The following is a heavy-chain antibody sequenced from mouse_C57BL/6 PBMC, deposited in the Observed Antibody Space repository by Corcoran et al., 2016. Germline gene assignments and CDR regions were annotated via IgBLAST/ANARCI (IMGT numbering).Heavy chain of an antibody. Sequence: QIQLVQSGPELKKPGETVKISCKASGYTFTTYGMSWVKQAPGKGLKWMGWINTYSGVPTYADDFKGRFAFSLETSASTTYLQIKNLKNEDTATYFCARDYGSSWGWYFDVWGTGTTVTVSS. CDR3: ARDYGSSWGWYFDV. J-gene: IGHJ1*03. V-gene: IGHV9-3*01. CDR1: GYTFTTYG. CDR2: INTYSGVP. D-gene: IGHD1-1*01.